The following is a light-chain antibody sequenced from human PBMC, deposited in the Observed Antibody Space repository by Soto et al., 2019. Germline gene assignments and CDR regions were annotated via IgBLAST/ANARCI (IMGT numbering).Light chain of an antibody. CDR1: QSISIY. V-gene: IGKV1-39*01. J-gene: IGKJ2*01. CDR3: QQSFEMPLT. CDR2: AAS. Sequence: DIQMTQSPPSLSASVGDRVTITCRASQSISIYVNWYQQKPGEAPKLLISAASRLQGGVPSRFSGSGSGTDFTLTISSLQPEDFATYFCQQSFEMPLTFGPGTQLEIK.